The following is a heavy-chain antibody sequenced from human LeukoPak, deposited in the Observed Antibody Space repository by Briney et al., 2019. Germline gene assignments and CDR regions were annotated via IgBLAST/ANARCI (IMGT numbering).Heavy chain of an antibody. J-gene: IGHJ3*02. Sequence: SETLSFTCTVSGGSISSYYWGWIRQPPGKGREWIGSIYHSGSTYDSPSLKSRVTISVDTSKNQCTLKLSSVTAADTAVYYCARDRGGSERAFDIWGQGKMVTVSS. D-gene: IGHD1-26*01. CDR3: ARDRGGSERAFDI. CDR1: GGSISSYY. CDR2: IYHSGST. V-gene: IGHV4-38-2*02.